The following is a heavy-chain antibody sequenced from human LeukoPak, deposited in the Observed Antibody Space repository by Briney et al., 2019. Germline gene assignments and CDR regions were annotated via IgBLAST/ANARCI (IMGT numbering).Heavy chain of an antibody. CDR3: AKRACSITSCYPYYFDN. J-gene: IGHJ4*02. D-gene: IGHD2-2*01. CDR1: GGTFSSYA. Sequence: ASVEVSCKASGGTFSSYAISWVRQAPGQGLEWMGRIIPILGIANYAQKFQGRVTITADKSTSTAYMELSSLRAEDTAVYYCAKRACSITSCYPYYFDNWGQGTLVTVSS. CDR2: IIPILGIA. V-gene: IGHV1-69*04.